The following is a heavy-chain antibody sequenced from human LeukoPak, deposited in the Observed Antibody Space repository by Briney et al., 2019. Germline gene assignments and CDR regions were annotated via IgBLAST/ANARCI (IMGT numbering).Heavy chain of an antibody. J-gene: IGHJ4*02. CDR3: ARHENDSGSYPVRVSDY. Sequence: SETLSLTCTVSGGSISSSSYYWGWIRQPPGKGLEWIGSIYYSGSTYYNPSLESRVTISVDTSKNQFSLKLSSVTAADTAVYYCARHENDSGSYPVRVSDYWGQGTLVTVSS. V-gene: IGHV4-39*01. CDR1: GGSISSSSYY. D-gene: IGHD1-26*01. CDR2: IYYSGST.